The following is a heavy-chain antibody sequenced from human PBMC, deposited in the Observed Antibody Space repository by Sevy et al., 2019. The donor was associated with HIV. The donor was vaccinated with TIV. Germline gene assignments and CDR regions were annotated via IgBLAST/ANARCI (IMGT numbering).Heavy chain of an antibody. CDR3: ARSTGEYYDILTGTHAFDI. CDR2: ISSSSSTI. D-gene: IGHD3-9*01. J-gene: IGHJ3*02. CDR1: GFTFSSYS. Sequence: GGSLRLSCAASGFTFSSYSMNWVRQAPGKGLEWVSYISSSSSTIYYADSVKGRFTISRDNAKNSLYLQMDSLRDEDTAVYYCARSTGEYYDILTGTHAFDIWGQGTMVTVSS. V-gene: IGHV3-48*02.